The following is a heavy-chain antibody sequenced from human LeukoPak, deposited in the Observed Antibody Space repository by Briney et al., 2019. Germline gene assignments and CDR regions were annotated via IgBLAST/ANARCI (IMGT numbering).Heavy chain of an antibody. Sequence: VGSLRLSCAASGFTFSAYGMHWVRQAPGKGLEWVAFIRYDGSNKYSADSVKGRFTIARDNSKNTLYLQMNSLRAEDTAVYYCAKDAQYYDFWSGRNNTYHYYMDVRGKGTTVTVSS. V-gene: IGHV3-30*02. D-gene: IGHD3-3*01. CDR3: AKDAQYYDFWSGRNNTYHYYMDV. CDR2: IRYDGSNK. CDR1: GFTFSAYG. J-gene: IGHJ6*03.